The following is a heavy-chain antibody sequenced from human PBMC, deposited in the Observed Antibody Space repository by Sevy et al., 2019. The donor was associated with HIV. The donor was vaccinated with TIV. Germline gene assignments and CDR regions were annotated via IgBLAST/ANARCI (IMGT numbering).Heavy chain of an antibody. Sequence: TLPLTCAVYGGSFSGYYWSWIRQPPGKGLEWIGEINHSGSTNYNPSLKSRVTISVDTSKNQFSLKLSSVTAADTAVYYCARLKGMVRGVMFYYYYYMDVWGKGTTVTVSS. CDR1: GGSFSGYY. CDR2: INHSGST. CDR3: ARLKGMVRGVMFYYYYYMDV. D-gene: IGHD3-10*01. J-gene: IGHJ6*03. V-gene: IGHV4-34*01.